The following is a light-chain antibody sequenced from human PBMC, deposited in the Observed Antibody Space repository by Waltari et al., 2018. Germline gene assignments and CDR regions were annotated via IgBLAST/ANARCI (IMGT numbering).Light chain of an antibody. CDR2: EVI. Sequence: QSALTQPASVSVTPGQSLTLSCTGTTSAVGNFNLVSWYQQHPGKAPKLMICEVIKRPSGVSDRFSGSKSGNTASLTISGLQAEDEADYYCCSYAGSGTYVFGTGTKVTVL. J-gene: IGLJ1*01. V-gene: IGLV2-23*02. CDR3: CSYAGSGTYV. CDR1: TSAVGNFNL.